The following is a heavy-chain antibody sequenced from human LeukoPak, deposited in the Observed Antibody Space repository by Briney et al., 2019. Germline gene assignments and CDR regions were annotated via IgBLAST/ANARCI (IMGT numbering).Heavy chain of an antibody. Sequence: GESLKISCKGSGYSFTSYWIGWVRQMPGKGLEWMGIIYPGDSDTRYSPSFQGQVTISADKPISTAYLQWSSLKASDTAMYYCARRSPYGSGSYGGYYYYYGMDVWGQGTTVTVSS. CDR2: IYPGDSDT. V-gene: IGHV5-51*01. J-gene: IGHJ6*02. CDR3: ARRSPYGSGSYGGYYYYYGMDV. D-gene: IGHD3-10*01. CDR1: GYSFTSYW.